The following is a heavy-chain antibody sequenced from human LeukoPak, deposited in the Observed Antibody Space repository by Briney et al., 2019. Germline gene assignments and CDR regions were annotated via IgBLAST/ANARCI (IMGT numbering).Heavy chain of an antibody. CDR2: ISTYNANT. CDR3: ARGFGGEVPGVNYYMDV. J-gene: IGHJ6*03. D-gene: IGHD3-16*01. Sequence: ASVKVSCKASGYTFTSYGISWVRQAPGQGLEWMGWISTYNANTHYPQKLQGRVTMTTDTSTSTAYMELRSLRSEDTAVYYCARGFGGEVPGVNYYMDVWGKGTTVTVSS. CDR1: GYTFTSYG. V-gene: IGHV1-18*01.